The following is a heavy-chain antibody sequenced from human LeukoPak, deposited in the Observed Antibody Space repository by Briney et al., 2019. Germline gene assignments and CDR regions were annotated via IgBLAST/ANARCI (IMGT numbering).Heavy chain of an antibody. D-gene: IGHD3-3*01. J-gene: IGHJ6*03. CDR1: GFTFSSYA. Sequence: GGSLRLSCAASGFTFSSYAMSWVRQAPGKGLEWVSAISGSGGSTYYADSVKGRFTISRDNAKNTLYLQMDSLRAEDTAVYYCASTTISQYYYYYYMDVWGKGTTVTVSS. V-gene: IGHV3-23*01. CDR3: ASTTISQYYYYYYMDV. CDR2: ISGSGGST.